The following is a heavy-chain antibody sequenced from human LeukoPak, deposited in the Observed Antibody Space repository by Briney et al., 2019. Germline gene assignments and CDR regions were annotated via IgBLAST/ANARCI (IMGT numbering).Heavy chain of an antibody. CDR1: GGSFSGYY. Sequence: SETLSLTCAVYGGSFSGYYWSWIRQPPGKGLEWIGEINHSGSTNYNPSLKSRVTISVDTSKSQFSLKLSSVTAADTAVYYCARETLRYSGSYYFDYWGQGTLVTVSS. J-gene: IGHJ4*02. D-gene: IGHD1-26*01. CDR2: INHSGST. V-gene: IGHV4-34*01. CDR3: ARETLRYSGSYYFDY.